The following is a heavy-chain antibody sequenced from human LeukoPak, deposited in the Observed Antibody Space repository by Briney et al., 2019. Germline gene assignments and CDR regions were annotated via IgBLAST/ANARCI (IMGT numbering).Heavy chain of an antibody. CDR2: IYYSGST. J-gene: IGHJ4*02. D-gene: IGHD6-19*01. Sequence: PSETLSLTCTVSGGSISSSSYYWGWIRQPPGKGLEWIGSIYYSGSTYYNPSLKSRVTISVDTSKNQFSLKLSSVTAADTAVYYCARHFRPVEVYSSGWPDYWGLGTLVTVSS. CDR3: ARHFRPVEVYSSGWPDY. CDR1: GGSISSSSYY. V-gene: IGHV4-39*01.